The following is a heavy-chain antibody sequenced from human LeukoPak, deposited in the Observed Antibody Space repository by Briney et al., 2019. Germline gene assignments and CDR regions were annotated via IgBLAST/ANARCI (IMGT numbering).Heavy chain of an antibody. D-gene: IGHD6-19*01. V-gene: IGHV4-59*08. CDR1: GSSIGTYS. J-gene: IGHJ3*02. Sequence: PSETLSLTCTVSGSSIGTYSWSWIRQPPGKGLEWIWYIYYSGSTNYNPSLKSRVTISVDTSKNQFSLKLSSVTAADTAVYYCARHGAVAGTTRRDAFDIWGQGTMVTVSS. CDR3: ARHGAVAGTTRRDAFDI. CDR2: IYYSGST.